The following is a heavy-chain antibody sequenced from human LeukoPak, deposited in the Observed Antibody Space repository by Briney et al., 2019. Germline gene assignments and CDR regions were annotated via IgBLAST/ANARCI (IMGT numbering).Heavy chain of an antibody. J-gene: IGHJ4*02. D-gene: IGHD3-22*01. Sequence: GGSPRLSCAASGFTFSSYAMHWVRQAPGKGLEWVAVISYDGSNKYYADSVKGRFTISRDNSKNTLYLQMNSLRAEDTAVYYCARGRDYYDSSGYYPVNFDYWGQGTLVTVSS. V-gene: IGHV3-30*04. CDR2: ISYDGSNK. CDR3: ARGRDYYDSSGYYPVNFDY. CDR1: GFTFSSYA.